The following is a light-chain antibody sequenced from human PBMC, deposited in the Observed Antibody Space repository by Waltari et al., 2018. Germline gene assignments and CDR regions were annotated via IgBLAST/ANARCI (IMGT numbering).Light chain of an antibody. Sequence: LSLSPGERATLSCRASESVSRALAWYQQKPGQAPRLLIYGASTRAPGIADRFSGSGSATDFSLTISGLEPEDFAVYYCQHYVRLPATFGQGTKVEIK. CDR2: GAS. V-gene: IGKV3-20*01. J-gene: IGKJ1*01. CDR1: ESVSRA. CDR3: QHYVRLPAT.